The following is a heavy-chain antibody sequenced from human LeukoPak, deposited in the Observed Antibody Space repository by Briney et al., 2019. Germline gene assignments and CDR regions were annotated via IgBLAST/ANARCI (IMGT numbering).Heavy chain of an antibody. CDR3: ARGPTMVRGVRLYYYGMDV. CDR2: INHSGST. Sequence: SETLSLTCAVYGGSFSGYYWSWIRQPPGKGQEWIGEINHSGSTNYNPSLKSRVTISVDTSKNQFSLKLSSVTAADTAVYYCARGPTMVRGVRLYYYGMDVWGQGTTVTVSS. D-gene: IGHD3-10*01. V-gene: IGHV4-34*01. J-gene: IGHJ6*02. CDR1: GGSFSGYY.